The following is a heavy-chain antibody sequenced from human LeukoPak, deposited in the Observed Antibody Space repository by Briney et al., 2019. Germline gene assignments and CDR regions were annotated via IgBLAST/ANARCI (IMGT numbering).Heavy chain of an antibody. CDR3: ARSPNSGYDPFDY. CDR2: IYYSGST. J-gene: IGHJ4*02. Sequence: ETLSLTCTVSGGSISSSSYYWGWIRQPPGKGLEWVGSIYYSGSTYYNPSLKSRVTISVDTSKNQFSLKLSSVTAADTAVYYCARSPNSGYDPFDYWGQGTLVTVSS. D-gene: IGHD5-12*01. CDR1: GGSISSSSYY. V-gene: IGHV4-39*01.